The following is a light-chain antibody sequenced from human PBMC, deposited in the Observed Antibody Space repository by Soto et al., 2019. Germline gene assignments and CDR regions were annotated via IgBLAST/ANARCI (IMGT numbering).Light chain of an antibody. CDR1: QSIRRY. CDR2: AAS. V-gene: IGKV1-39*01. CDR3: QQSYSTPRT. J-gene: IGKJ1*01. Sequence: DIQMTQYPSSLSASVGDRVTITCRASQSIRRYLNWYQQKPGKAPKLLIYAASSLQSGVPSRFSGSGSGTDFTLTISSLQPEDFATYYCQQSYSTPRTFGQGTKVEIK.